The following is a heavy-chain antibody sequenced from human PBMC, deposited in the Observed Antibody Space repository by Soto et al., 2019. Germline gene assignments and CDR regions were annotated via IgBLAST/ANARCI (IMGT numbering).Heavy chain of an antibody. Sequence: PSETLSLTCTVSGGSISSGGYYWSWIRQHPGKGLEWIGYIYYSGSTYYNPSLKSRVTISVDTSKNQFSLKLSSVTAADTAVYYCARDAKTRGYYYYGMDLWGQGTTVTVSS. J-gene: IGHJ6*02. CDR1: GGSISSGGYY. V-gene: IGHV4-31*03. CDR2: IYYSGST. CDR3: ARDAKTRGYYYYGMDL. D-gene: IGHD3-10*01.